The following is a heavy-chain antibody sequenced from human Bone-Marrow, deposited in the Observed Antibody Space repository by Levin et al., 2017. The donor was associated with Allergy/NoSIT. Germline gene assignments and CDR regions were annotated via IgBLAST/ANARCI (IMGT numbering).Heavy chain of an antibody. D-gene: IGHD5-18*01. V-gene: IGHV3-33*01. CDR2: IWYDGSNK. Sequence: GGSLRLSCAASGFTFSSYGMHWVRQAPGKGLEWVAVIWYDGSNKYYADSVKGRFTISRDNSKNTLYLQMNSLRAEDTAVYYCARDFRATVDTAMPNADYYYYGMDVWGQGTTVTVSS. CDR1: GFTFSSYG. CDR3: ARDFRATVDTAMPNADYYYYGMDV. J-gene: IGHJ6*02.